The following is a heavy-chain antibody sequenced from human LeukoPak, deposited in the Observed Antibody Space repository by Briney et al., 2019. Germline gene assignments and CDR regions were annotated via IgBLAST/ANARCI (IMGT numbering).Heavy chain of an antibody. CDR1: GFTFNLYW. Sequence: GGSLRLSCAASGFTFNLYWMRWVRQAPGKGLEWVALIKQDGGEKYYLDSVKGRFTISRDNAKNSLYLQMNSLRAEDTAVYFCTRVTSDYYSSIPFHHWGQGTLVTVSS. V-gene: IGHV3-7*01. D-gene: IGHD3-3*01. J-gene: IGHJ1*01. CDR2: IKQDGGEK. CDR3: TRVTSDYYSSIPFHH.